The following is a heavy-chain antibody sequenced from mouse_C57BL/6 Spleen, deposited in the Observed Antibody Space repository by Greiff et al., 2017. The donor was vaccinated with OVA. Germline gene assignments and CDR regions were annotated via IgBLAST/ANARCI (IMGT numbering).Heavy chain of an antibody. Sequence: EVKLQESGGGLVQPGGSLKLSCAASGFTFSDYYMYWVRQTPEKRLEWVAYISNGGGSTYYPDTVKGRFTISRDNAKNTLYLQMSRLKSEDTAMYYCARQGGNPFDYWGQGTTLTVSS. D-gene: IGHD2-1*01. V-gene: IGHV5-12*01. CDR3: ARQGGNPFDY. CDR2: ISNGGGST. CDR1: GFTFSDYY. J-gene: IGHJ2*01.